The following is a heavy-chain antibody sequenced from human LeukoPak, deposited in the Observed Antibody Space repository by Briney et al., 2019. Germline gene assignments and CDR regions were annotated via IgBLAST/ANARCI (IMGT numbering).Heavy chain of an antibody. CDR2: ISGSGGST. V-gene: IGHV3-23*01. Sequence: GGSLRLSCAASGFTFSSYGMSWVRQAPGKGLEWVLAISGSGGSTYYADSVKGQFTISRDNSKNTLYLQMNSLRAEDTAVYYCAKVLGDYYYMDVWGKGTTVTISS. CDR1: GFTFSSYG. D-gene: IGHD3-16*01. J-gene: IGHJ6*03. CDR3: AKVLGDYYYMDV.